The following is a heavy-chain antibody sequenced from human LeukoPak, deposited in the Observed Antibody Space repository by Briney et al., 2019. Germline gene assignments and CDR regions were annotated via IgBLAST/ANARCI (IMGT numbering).Heavy chain of an antibody. CDR2: LNPSGGSS. Sequence: GESLKFSCQASGYTVTSYYMHWVRQAPGQGLEWMAILNPSGGSSNYAQKFQGRATLTRATSTGTVYMELSSLRSEDTAVYYCASVCKHGMDAWGQGTTVIVSS. CDR1: GYTVTSYY. J-gene: IGHJ6*02. V-gene: IGHV1-46*01. CDR3: ASVCKHGMDA.